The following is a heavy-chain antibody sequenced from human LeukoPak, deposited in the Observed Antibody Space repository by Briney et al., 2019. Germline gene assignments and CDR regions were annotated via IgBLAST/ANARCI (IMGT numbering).Heavy chain of an antibody. Sequence: QAGGSLRLSCVASGFTFRSYAMAWVRQAPGKGLEQGLEWVASIIAGGDTFYADSVKGRFTISRDNSRNTLYLQMNRLRAEDTDIYYCASGSTPGSGYYFDSWGPGTLVSVSS. CDR3: ASGSTPGSGYYFDS. CDR2: IIAGGDT. V-gene: IGHV3-23*01. CDR1: GFTFRSYA. D-gene: IGHD3-22*01. J-gene: IGHJ4*01.